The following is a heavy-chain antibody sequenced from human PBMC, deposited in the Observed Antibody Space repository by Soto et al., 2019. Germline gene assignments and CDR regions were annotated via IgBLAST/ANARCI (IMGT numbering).Heavy chain of an antibody. CDR2: ISYTGRT. J-gene: IGHJ5*02. D-gene: IGHD6-6*01. Sequence: PSETLSLTCTVSGGSISSDANFWSWIRQLPGRGLEWIGYISYTGRTYYTPSLNSRLTISLDTSKNLFSLRLSAVTAADTAVYFCARGSFSSSSSWSDPWGQGTLVTVSS. CDR3: ARGSFSSSSSWSDP. V-gene: IGHV4-31*03. CDR1: GGSISSDANF.